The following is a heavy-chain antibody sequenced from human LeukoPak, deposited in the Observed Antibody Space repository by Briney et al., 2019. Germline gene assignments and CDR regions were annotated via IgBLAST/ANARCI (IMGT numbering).Heavy chain of an antibody. J-gene: IGHJ4*02. D-gene: IGHD3-22*01. CDR3: ARGYSSGYYYYFDY. CDR1: GGSFSGYY. Sequence: PSETLSLTCAVYGGSFSGYYWSWIRQPPGKGLEWIGEINHSGSTNYNPSLKSRVTISVDTSKNQFSLKLSSVIAADTAVYYCARGYSSGYYYYFDYWGQGTLVTVSS. CDR2: INHSGST. V-gene: IGHV4-34*01.